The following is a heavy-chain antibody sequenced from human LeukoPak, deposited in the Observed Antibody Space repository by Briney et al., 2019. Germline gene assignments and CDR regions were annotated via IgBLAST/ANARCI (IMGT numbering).Heavy chain of an antibody. CDR2: ISGNGGDT. CDR3: ARVASTNPYYYGMDI. Sequence: GGSLRLSCAASGFTFNSYALSWVRQAPGKGLEWVSAISGNGGDTYYTDSVKGRFTISRDNSKDTLYLQMNSLRAEDTAVYYCARVASTNPYYYGMDIWGQGTTVTVSS. V-gene: IGHV3-23*01. J-gene: IGHJ6*02. CDR1: GFTFNSYA.